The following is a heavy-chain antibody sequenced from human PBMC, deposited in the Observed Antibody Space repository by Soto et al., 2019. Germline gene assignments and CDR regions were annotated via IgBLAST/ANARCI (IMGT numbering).Heavy chain of an antibody. CDR1: GFTFSSHA. Sequence: GGSLRLSCAASGFTFSSHAMHWVRQAPGKGLEWVAVISYDGSNKYYADSVKGRFTISRDNSKNTLYLQMNSLRAEDTAVYYCARDDGIAAFDYWGQGTLVTVSS. CDR2: ISYDGSNK. V-gene: IGHV3-30-3*01. D-gene: IGHD6-6*01. CDR3: ARDDGIAAFDY. J-gene: IGHJ4*02.